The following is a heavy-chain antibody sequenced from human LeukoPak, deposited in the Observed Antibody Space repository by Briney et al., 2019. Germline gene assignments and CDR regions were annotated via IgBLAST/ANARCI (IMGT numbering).Heavy chain of an antibody. Sequence: GGSLRLSCAASGFTVSSNYMSWVRQAPGKGLEWVSSLSFIDDSTYYADSVKGRFTISRDTSKNTLFLQMNSLIPEDTGVYYCGREGYTSGYAGAFDTWGQGTMVTVSS. CDR3: GREGYTSGYAGAFDT. V-gene: IGHV3-53*01. CDR1: GFTVSSNY. D-gene: IGHD2-2*01. J-gene: IGHJ3*02. CDR2: SFIDDST.